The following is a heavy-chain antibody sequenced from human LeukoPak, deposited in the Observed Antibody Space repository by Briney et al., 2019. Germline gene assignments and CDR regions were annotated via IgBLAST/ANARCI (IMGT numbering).Heavy chain of an antibody. V-gene: IGHV3-21*01. CDR1: GFTFTSDC. D-gene: IGHD1-26*01. J-gene: IGHJ4*02. Sequence: GGSLRLSCGAAGFTFTSDCVNCVRQAPGKGLEWVSSISSSTTYISYADSVKGRFTISRDNAKNSLYLQMNSLRAEDTAVYSGERGAARYEGASSFDYCGQGTLVTVSS. CDR3: ERGAARYEGASSFDY. CDR2: ISSSTTYI.